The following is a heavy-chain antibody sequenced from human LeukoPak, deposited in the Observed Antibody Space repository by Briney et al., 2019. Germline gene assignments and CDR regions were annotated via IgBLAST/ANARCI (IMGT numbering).Heavy chain of an antibody. CDR1: GGTFSSYA. CDR2: IIPIFGTA. D-gene: IGHD5-12*01. V-gene: IGHV1-69*13. J-gene: IGHJ4*02. Sequence: SVKVSCKASGGTFSSYAISWVRQAPGQGLEWMGGIIPIFGTANYAQKFQGRVTITADESTSTAYMELSSLRSEDTAVYYCARDLGRYSGYDFALGYWGQGTLVTVSS. CDR3: ARDLGRYSGYDFALGY.